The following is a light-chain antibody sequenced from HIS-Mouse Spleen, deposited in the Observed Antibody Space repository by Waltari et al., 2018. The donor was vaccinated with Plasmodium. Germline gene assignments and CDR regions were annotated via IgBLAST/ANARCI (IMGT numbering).Light chain of an antibody. V-gene: IGKV1-33*01. CDR1: QDISNY. CDR2: DAS. J-gene: IGKJ4*01. CDR3: QQYDNLPLT. Sequence: DIQMTKSPSSLSASVGDRVTITCQASQDISNYLNWYQQKPGKAPKRLIYDASNLETGVPSRFSGSGSGTDFTFTISSLQPEDIATYDCQQYDNLPLTFGGGTKVEIK.